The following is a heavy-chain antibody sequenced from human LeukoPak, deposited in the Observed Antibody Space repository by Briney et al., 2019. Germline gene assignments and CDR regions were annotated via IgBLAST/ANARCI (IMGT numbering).Heavy chain of an antibody. V-gene: IGHV4-31*03. Sequence: SETLFLTCTVSGGSISSGGYYWSWIRQHPGKGLEWIGYIYYSGSTYYNPSLKSRVTISVDTSKNQFSLKLSSVTAADTAVYYCARDSGNNWFDPWGQGTLVTVSS. J-gene: IGHJ5*02. CDR1: GGSISSGGYY. D-gene: IGHD1-26*01. CDR3: ARDSGNNWFDP. CDR2: IYYSGST.